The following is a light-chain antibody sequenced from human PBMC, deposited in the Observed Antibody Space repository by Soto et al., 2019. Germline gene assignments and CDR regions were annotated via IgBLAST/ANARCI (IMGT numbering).Light chain of an antibody. CDR1: SSDLGSYNY. CDR3: SAYTNDNTVV. Sequence: QSVLTQSASVSGSPGQSITISCTGSSSDLGSYNYVSWYQQHPGKAPKLMIFDVNIRPSGVSSRFSGSKSDNTASLTISGLQTEDDSYYYCSAYTNDNTVVFGGGTQLTVL. CDR2: DVN. V-gene: IGLV2-14*01. J-gene: IGLJ2*01.